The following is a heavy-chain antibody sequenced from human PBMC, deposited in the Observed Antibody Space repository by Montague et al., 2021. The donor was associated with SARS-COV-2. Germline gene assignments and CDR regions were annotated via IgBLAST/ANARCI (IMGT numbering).Heavy chain of an antibody. D-gene: IGHD2-2*01. CDR3: ANFRRTQLLFGTLYYGMDV. CDR2: IYASGNT. CDR1: GGSISNYY. V-gene: IGHV4-4*07. Sequence: SETLSLTCTVSGGSISNYYWSWIRQPAGKGLERIGRIYASGNTNYNPSPKSRVTMSVDTSKNHFTLRLSSVTAADTAVYYCANFRRTQLLFGTLYYGMDVWGQGTTVTVSS. J-gene: IGHJ6*02.